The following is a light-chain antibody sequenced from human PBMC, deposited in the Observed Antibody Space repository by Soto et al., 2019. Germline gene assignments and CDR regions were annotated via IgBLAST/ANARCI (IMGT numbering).Light chain of an antibody. J-gene: IGLJ1*01. V-gene: IGLV2-23*02. CDR3: CSYVGSNSFYV. CDR2: EVT. CDR1: NSDLGTYNL. Sequence: QSALTQPASVSGSPGQSITISCTGTNSDLGTYNLVSWYQQHPGKAPKTIIYEVTKRPSGVSKRFSGSKSGNTASLTISGLQAEDEADYYCCSYVGSNSFYVFGTGTKVTVL.